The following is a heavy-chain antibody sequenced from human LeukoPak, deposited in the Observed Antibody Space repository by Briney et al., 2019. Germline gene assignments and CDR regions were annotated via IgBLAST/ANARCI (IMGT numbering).Heavy chain of an antibody. Sequence: SETLSLTCTVSGGSINNDYWSWIRQPPGKGLEWIGYIYYGGSTNYNPSLKSRVTISVDTSKNQFSLKLSSVTAADTAVCYCARVRQLVIGGYYFDYWGQGTLVTVSS. V-gene: IGHV4-59*01. CDR3: ARVRQLVIGGYYFDY. J-gene: IGHJ4*02. CDR2: IYYGGST. D-gene: IGHD6-13*01. CDR1: GGSINNDY.